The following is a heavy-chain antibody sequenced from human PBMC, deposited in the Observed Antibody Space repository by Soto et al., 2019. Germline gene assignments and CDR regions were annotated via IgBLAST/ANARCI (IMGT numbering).Heavy chain of an antibody. Sequence: GGSLRLSCAASGVTFSNAWMSWVRQAPGKGLEWVGRIKSKTDGGTTDYAAPVKGRFTISRDDSKNTLYLQMNSLKTEDTAVYYCTTEFQTYDFWSGYYCWGQGTLVTVSS. D-gene: IGHD3-3*01. V-gene: IGHV3-15*01. CDR1: GVTFSNAW. J-gene: IGHJ4*02. CDR3: TTEFQTYDFWSGYYC. CDR2: IKSKTDGGTT.